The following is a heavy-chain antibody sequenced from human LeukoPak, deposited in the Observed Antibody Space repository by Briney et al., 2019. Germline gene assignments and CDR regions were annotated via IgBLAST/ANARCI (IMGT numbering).Heavy chain of an antibody. CDR2: IYYSGST. J-gene: IGHJ6*02. D-gene: IGHD2-2*01. V-gene: IGHV4-59*08. Sequence: SETLSLTCTISGGSISNYYWSWIRQPPGKGLEWIGYIYYSGSTNYNPSLKSRVTISVDTSKNQFSLKLSSVTAADTAVYYCARHGWHCSSTSCPFGGYYYYGMDVWGQGTTVTVSS. CDR3: ARHGWHCSSTSCPFGGYYYYGMDV. CDR1: GGSISNYY.